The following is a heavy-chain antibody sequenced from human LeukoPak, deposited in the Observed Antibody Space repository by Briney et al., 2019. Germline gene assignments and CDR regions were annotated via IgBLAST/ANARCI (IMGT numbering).Heavy chain of an antibody. D-gene: IGHD6-13*01. CDR3: AKDSVPWGGSSSSYDY. CDR1: GFTFSSYA. Sequence: GGSLRLSCAASGFTFSSYAMSWVRQAPGKGLEWVSAISGSGGSTYYADSVKGRFTISRDNSKNTLYLQMNSLRAEDTAVYYCAKDSVPWGGSSSSYDYWGQGTLVTVSS. V-gene: IGHV3-23*01. J-gene: IGHJ4*02. CDR2: ISGSGGST.